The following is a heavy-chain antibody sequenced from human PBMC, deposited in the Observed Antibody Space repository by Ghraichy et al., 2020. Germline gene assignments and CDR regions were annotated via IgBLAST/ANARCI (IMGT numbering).Heavy chain of an antibody. CDR1: GFTFSSYA. V-gene: IGHV3-23*01. CDR2: ISDSGITV. Sequence: GSLRLSCAASGFTFSSYAMSWVRQAPGTGLEWVSGISDSGITVHYADSLRGRITVSRDNSKNTLSLYVNSLRAEDTAIYYCAKDSRAYSYGGWGQGTLVTVSS. J-gene: IGHJ4*02. D-gene: IGHD5-18*01. CDR3: AKDSRAYSYGG.